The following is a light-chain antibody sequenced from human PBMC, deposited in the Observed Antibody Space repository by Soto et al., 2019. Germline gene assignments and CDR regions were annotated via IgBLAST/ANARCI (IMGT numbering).Light chain of an antibody. V-gene: IGKV3-11*01. CDR1: KSVGTN. CDR2: DAS. Sequence: EFVLTQSPATLSLSPGERATLSCRAGKSVGTNLAWYQQKPGQAPRLLIYDASNRATGIPARFSGSGSGTDFTLTISSLEPEDFAVYYCQQRSNWPRTFGQGTKVEIK. J-gene: IGKJ1*01. CDR3: QQRSNWPRT.